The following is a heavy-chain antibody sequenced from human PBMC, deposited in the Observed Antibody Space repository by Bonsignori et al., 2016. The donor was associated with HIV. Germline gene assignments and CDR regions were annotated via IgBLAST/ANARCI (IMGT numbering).Heavy chain of an antibody. CDR2: ISSSSSYI. CDR3: ARKGTGDGIRYYYYYYMDV. Sequence: WIRQPPGKGLEWVSSISSSSSYIYYADSVKGRFTISRDNAKNSLYLQMNSLRAEDTAVYYCARKGTGDGIRYYYYYYMDVWGKGTTVTVSS. D-gene: IGHD7-27*01. J-gene: IGHJ6*03. V-gene: IGHV3-21*01.